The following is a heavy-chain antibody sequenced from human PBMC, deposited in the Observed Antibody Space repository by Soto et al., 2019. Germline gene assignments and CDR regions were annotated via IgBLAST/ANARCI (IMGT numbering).Heavy chain of an antibody. CDR3: AKLPHPGYSSGFYFDY. CDR2: ISGSGGST. V-gene: IGHV3-23*01. J-gene: IGHJ4*02. D-gene: IGHD6-19*01. Sequence: PGGSLRLSCAASGFTFSSYAMSWVRQVPGKGLEWVSAISGSGGSTYYADSVKGRFTISRDNSKNTLYLQMNSLRAEDTAVYYCAKLPHPGYSSGFYFDYWGQGTLVTVSS. CDR1: GFTFSSYA.